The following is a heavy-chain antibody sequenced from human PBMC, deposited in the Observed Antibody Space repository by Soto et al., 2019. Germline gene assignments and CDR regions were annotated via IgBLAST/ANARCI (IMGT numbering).Heavy chain of an antibody. CDR3: ATAGETGTTYYYYGMDV. CDR2: ITGSGGST. J-gene: IGHJ6*02. CDR1: GFTFTTYA. V-gene: IGHV3-23*01. Sequence: EVQLLESGGGLVQPGGSLRLSCAASGFTFTTYAMSWVRQAPGKGLEWVSSITGSGGSTYYADSVKGRFTISRDNSKNTLYLQMNSRRAEDTAVYYCATAGETGTTYYYYGMDVWGQGTTVTASS. D-gene: IGHD1-1*01.